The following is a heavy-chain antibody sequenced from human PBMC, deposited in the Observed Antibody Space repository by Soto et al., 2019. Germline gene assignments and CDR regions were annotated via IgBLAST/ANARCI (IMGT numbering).Heavy chain of an antibody. Sequence: PSETLSLTCTVSGNSISTGAYYWSWLRQHPVKGLEWIGHIFYSGNTHYSPSLESRVTISVDTSKNQFSIKLTSVTVADTAVYYCGRGGRSAAPRAGFDLWGQETLVTVSS. J-gene: IGHJ4*02. D-gene: IGHD3-10*01. V-gene: IGHV4-31*03. CDR3: GRGGRSAAPRAGFDL. CDR1: GNSISTGAYY. CDR2: IFYSGNT.